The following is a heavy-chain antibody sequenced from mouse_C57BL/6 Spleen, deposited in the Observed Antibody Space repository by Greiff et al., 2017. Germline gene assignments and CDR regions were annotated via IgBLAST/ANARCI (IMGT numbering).Heavy chain of an antibody. D-gene: IGHD1-1*01. CDR2: ISSGSSTI. V-gene: IGHV5-17*01. CDR1: GFTFSDYG. Sequence: EVQGVESGGGLVKPGGSLKLSCAASGFTFSDYGMHWVRQAPEKGLEWVAYISSGSSTIYYADTVKGRFTISRDNAKNTLFLQLTSLRSEDTAMYYGARTGIIYYYAMDYWGQGTSVTVSS. J-gene: IGHJ4*01. CDR3: ARTGIIYYYAMDY.